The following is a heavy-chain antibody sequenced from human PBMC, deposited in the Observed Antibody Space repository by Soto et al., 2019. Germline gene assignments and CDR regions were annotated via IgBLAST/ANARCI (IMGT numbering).Heavy chain of an antibody. Sequence: QVQLVESGGGVVQPGRSLRLSCVASGFTFSSYGMHWVRQAPGKGLEWVAVIWYDGSNKYYADSVKGRFTISRDNSKNTLFLQMNSLRAEDTAFYYFARGSYYDSSGSYWAFDYWGQGTLVTVSS. CDR3: ARGSYYDSSGSYWAFDY. CDR1: GFTFSSYG. V-gene: IGHV3-33*01. CDR2: IWYDGSNK. D-gene: IGHD3-22*01. J-gene: IGHJ4*02.